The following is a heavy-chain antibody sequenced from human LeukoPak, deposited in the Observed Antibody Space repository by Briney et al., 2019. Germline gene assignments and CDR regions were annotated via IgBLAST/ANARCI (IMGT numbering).Heavy chain of an antibody. J-gene: IGHJ6*04. Sequence: GRSLRLSCAASGFTFGSYAMHWVRQAPGKGLEWVALISYDGSNKYYADSVKGRFIISRDNAKNSLYLQMNSLRAEDTAVYYCAELGITMIGGVWGKGTTVTISS. CDR1: GFTFGSYA. CDR2: ISYDGSNK. CDR3: AELGITMIGGV. D-gene: IGHD3-10*02. V-gene: IGHV3-30*18.